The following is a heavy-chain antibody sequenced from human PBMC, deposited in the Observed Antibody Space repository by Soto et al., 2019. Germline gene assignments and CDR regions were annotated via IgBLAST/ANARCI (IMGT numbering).Heavy chain of an antibody. CDR2: VDWDDDK. CDR1: GFSLTSSQMR. CDR3: ARMTRAASGLFDY. Sequence: SGPTLVNPTQTLTLTCSVSGFSLTSSQMRVNWIRQPPGKTLEWLARVDWDDDKFYSPSLKTRLTIFKDSSRNHVVRIITNMDPVDTATYYCARMTRAASGLFDYWGQGNLVTVSS. D-gene: IGHD2-15*01. V-gene: IGHV2-70*04. J-gene: IGHJ4*02.